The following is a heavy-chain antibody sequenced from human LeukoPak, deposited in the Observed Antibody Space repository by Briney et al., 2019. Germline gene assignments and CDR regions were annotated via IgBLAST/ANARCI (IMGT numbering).Heavy chain of an antibody. D-gene: IGHD4-23*01. CDR3: ANSVGGNSHRSDY. V-gene: IGHV3-15*01. CDR1: RFTPSSAW. CDR2: IKTKIDGGTT. Sequence: GGCLRLSPAASRFTPSSAWMSWVPQAPGQGLEWLCRIKTKIDGGTTEYAPPVKGRFTISSDDSKNTMYLQMNSMKSDDTAVEYCANSVGGNSHRSDYWGQGALVTVSS. J-gene: IGHJ4*02.